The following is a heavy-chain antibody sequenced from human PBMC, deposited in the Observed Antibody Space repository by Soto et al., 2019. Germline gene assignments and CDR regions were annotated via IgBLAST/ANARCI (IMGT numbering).Heavy chain of an antibody. D-gene: IGHD1-1*01. CDR1: GFTFSSYA. CDR2: ISGSGGST. CDR3: AKGERRDGSIWGGWFDP. J-gene: IGHJ5*02. V-gene: IGHV3-23*01. Sequence: EVQLLESGGGLVQPGGSLRLSCAASGFTFSSYAMSWVRQAPGKGLEWVSAISGSGGSTYYADSVKGRFTISRDNSKNTLYLQMNSLRAEDTAVYYGAKGERRDGSIWGGWFDPWGQGTLVTVSS.